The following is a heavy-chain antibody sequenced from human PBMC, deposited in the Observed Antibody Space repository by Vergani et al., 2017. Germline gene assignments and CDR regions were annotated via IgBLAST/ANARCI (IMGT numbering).Heavy chain of an antibody. J-gene: IGHJ4*02. D-gene: IGHD5-18*01. CDR1: GFTFSSYG. V-gene: IGHV3-33*01. Sequence: QVQLVESGGGVVQPGRSLRLACAASGFTFSSYGMHWVRQAPGKGLEWVAVIWYDGSNKYYADSVKGRFTISSDNSKNTLYLQMNSRIAEDTVVYYCARDQSGYSYGPFDYWGQGTLVTVSS. CDR3: ARDQSGYSYGPFDY. CDR2: IWYDGSNK.